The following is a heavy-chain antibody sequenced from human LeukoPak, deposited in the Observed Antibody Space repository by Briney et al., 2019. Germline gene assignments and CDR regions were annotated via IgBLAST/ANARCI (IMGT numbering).Heavy chain of an antibody. CDR1: GYSFTNYW. CDR3: ARRGWASGYFEY. V-gene: IGHV5-51*01. D-gene: IGHD1-26*01. CDR2: IYPGDSDT. Sequence: GESLKISCRGSGYSFTNYWIGWVRHMPGKGLEWMGIIYPGDSDTRYAPSFQGQVTISADRSISTAYLQWSSLKASDTAMYYCARRGWASGYFEYWGQGTLVTVSS. J-gene: IGHJ4*02.